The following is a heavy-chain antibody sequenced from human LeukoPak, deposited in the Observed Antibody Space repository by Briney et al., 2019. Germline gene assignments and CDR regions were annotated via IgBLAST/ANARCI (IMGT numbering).Heavy chain of an antibody. Sequence: SETLSLTCTVSGGSTSSDYWSWIRQSPGKGLEWIGYVYNSGDTGKNPSLKSRVTILLDTSKNQCSLKLTSVSAADTAVYYCARLKLGAYFDLWGRGTLVTVSS. CDR1: GGSTSSDY. V-gene: IGHV4-59*08. D-gene: IGHD3-16*01. J-gene: IGHJ2*01. CDR2: VYNSGDT. CDR3: ARLKLGAYFDL.